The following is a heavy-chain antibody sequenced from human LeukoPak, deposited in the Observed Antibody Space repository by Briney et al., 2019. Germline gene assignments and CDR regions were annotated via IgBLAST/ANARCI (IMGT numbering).Heavy chain of an antibody. CDR1: GGSISSYY. CDR3: ARYRPDDAFDI. V-gene: IGHV4-59*01. D-gene: IGHD6-6*01. J-gene: IGHJ3*02. CDR2: IYYSGST. Sequence: SETLSLTCTVSGGSISSYYWSWIRQPPGKGLEWIGYIYYSGSTNYNPSPKSRVTISVDTSKNQFSLKLSSVTAADTAVYYCARYRPDDAFDIWGQGTMVTVSS.